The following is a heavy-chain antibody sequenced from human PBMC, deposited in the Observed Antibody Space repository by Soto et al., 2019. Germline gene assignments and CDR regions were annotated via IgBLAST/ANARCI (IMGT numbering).Heavy chain of an antibody. CDR1: GGSISSYY. CDR2: IYYSGST. Sequence: SETLSLTCTVSGGSISSYYWSWIRQPPGKGLEWIGYIYYSGSTNYNPSLKSRVTISVDTSKNQFSLKLSSVTAADTAVYYCACFFQRDSNLTYFYSRCQQTLLTVSS. CDR3: ACFFQRDSNLTYFYS. D-gene: IGHD2-21*02. J-gene: IGHJ4*02. V-gene: IGHV4-59*01.